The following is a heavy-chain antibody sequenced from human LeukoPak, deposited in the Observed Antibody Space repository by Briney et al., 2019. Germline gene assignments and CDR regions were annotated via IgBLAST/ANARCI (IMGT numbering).Heavy chain of an antibody. CDR2: ISYDGSNK. D-gene: IGHD3-22*01. Sequence: PGGSLRLSCAASGFTFSSYAMHWVRQAPGKGLEWVAVISYDGSNKYYADSVKGRFTISRDNSKNTLYLQMNSLRAEDTAVYYCAKGTNYYYDSSGYFDYWGQGTLVTVSS. CDR3: AKGTNYYYDSSGYFDY. J-gene: IGHJ4*02. CDR1: GFTFSSYA. V-gene: IGHV3-30*04.